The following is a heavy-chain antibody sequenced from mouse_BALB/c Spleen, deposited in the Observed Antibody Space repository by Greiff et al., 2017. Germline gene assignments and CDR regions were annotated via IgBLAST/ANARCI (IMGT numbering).Heavy chain of an antibody. CDR1: GFNIKDTY. Sequence: EVMLVESGAELVKPGASVKLSCTASGFNIKDTYMHWVKQRPEQGLEWIGRIDPSNGNTKYDPKFQGKAPITADTSSNTAYLQLSSLTSEDTAVYYCARGNWYAMDYWGQGTSVTVSS. CDR2: IDPSNGNT. J-gene: IGHJ4*01. D-gene: IGHD2-1*01. CDR3: ARGNWYAMDY. V-gene: IGHV14-3*02.